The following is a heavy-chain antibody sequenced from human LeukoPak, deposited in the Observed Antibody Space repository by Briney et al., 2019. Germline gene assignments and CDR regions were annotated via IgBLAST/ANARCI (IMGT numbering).Heavy chain of an antibody. V-gene: IGHV3-23*01. D-gene: IGHD2-21*01. CDR3: AKAPVTSCRGAYCYPFDS. CDR1: GFTFSSFV. Sequence: PGGSLRLSCAASGFTFSSFVMSWVRQTPGKGLEWVAATSSSDAGTYHADSVRGRFTISRDNSKNTLYLQMNSLRAEDAAVYFCAKAPVTSCRGAYCYPFDSWGQGTLVTVSS. J-gene: IGHJ4*02. CDR2: TSSSDAGT.